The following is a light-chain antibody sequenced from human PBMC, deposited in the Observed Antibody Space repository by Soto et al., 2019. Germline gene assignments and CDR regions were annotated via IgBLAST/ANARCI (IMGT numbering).Light chain of an antibody. J-gene: IGKJ1*01. Sequence: IQLTQSPSSLSASVGDRVTITCRASPAIASFLAWYQQKPGTAPKLLIYDAATLQSGVLSRFSGSRSGTEYTLTIGSLQPEDFATYYCQQLNGSPWTFGQGTKVEI. V-gene: IGKV1-9*01. CDR3: QQLNGSPWT. CDR2: DAA. CDR1: PAIASF.